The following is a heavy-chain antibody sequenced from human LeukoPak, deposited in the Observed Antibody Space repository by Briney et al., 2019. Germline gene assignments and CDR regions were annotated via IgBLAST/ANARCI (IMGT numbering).Heavy chain of an antibody. Sequence: SETLSLTCTVSGASISRADSYWSWIRQPPGKGLEWIGYIYYSGSTYYNPALKSRVTVSVDTSKNQFSLKKFFVTAADTAVYYCARGRRFCDSTNCYYNWFDPWGQGTLVTVSS. J-gene: IGHJ5*02. CDR1: GASISRADSY. D-gene: IGHD2-2*01. CDR2: IYYSGST. CDR3: ARGRRFCDSTNCYYNWFDP. V-gene: IGHV4-30-4*01.